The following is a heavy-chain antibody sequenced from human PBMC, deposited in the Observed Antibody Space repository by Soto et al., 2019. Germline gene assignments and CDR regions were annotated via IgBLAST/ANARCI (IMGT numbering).Heavy chain of an antibody. V-gene: IGHV1-18*04. CDR3: ARMPRHDYDFDY. CDR2: ISAYNGNT. J-gene: IGHJ4*02. CDR1: GYTFTSHG. D-gene: IGHD4-17*01. Sequence: ASVKVSCKASGYTFTSHGISWVRQAPGQGLEWMGWISAYNGNTNYAQKLQGRVTMTTDTSTSTAYMELRSLRSDDTAVYYCARMPRHDYDFDYWGQGTLVTVSS.